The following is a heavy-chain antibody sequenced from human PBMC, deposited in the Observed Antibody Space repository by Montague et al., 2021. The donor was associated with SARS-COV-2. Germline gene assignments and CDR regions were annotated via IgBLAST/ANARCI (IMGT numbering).Heavy chain of an antibody. CDR1: GGSISSGGYS. CDR2: IYHSGXT. V-gene: IGHV4-30-2*01. D-gene: IGHD3-10*01. CDR3: ARGSMVRGGKVYYGVDV. J-gene: IGHJ6*02. Sequence: TLSLTCAVAGGSISSGGYSWNWIRQPPGKGLEWIGYIYHSGXTXYXXXXKXRVTMSLDSSKNQFSLNLTSVTAADTAVYYCARGSMVRGGKVYYGVDVWGQGTTVTVSS.